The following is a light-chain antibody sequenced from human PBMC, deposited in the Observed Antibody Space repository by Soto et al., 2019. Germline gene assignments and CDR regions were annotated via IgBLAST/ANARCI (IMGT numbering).Light chain of an antibody. CDR3: QHYDSYPLT. CDR1: QPINNR. V-gene: IGKV1-16*01. J-gene: IGKJ4*01. CDR2: RAS. Sequence: DIQMTQSPSSLSASVGDRVTITCRASQPINNRLAWFQQKPGKAPKSLIYRASYLQSGVPARFSGSGSGTLFTLAINNLQPEDFGTYYCQHYDSYPLTFGGGTKVDIK.